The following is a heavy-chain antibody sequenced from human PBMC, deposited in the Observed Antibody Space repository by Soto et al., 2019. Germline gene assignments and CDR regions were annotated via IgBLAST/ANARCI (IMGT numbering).Heavy chain of an antibody. V-gene: IGHV4-34*01. J-gene: IGHJ4*02. CDR1: GGSFSGYY. D-gene: IGHD5-12*01. CDR2: INHSGTT. Sequence: ETLSLTCAVYGGSFSGYYWSWIRQPPGKGLEWIGEINHSGTTTYNPSHKRRDTISLDTSKNHFSLKMSSVTAADTAVYYSTRGSWHPQFDSWGQGSLVTVSS. CDR3: TRGSWHPQFDS.